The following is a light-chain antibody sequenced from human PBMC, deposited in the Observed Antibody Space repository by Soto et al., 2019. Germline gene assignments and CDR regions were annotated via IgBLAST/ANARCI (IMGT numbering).Light chain of an antibody. CDR1: SSNIGHNY. J-gene: IGLJ1*01. V-gene: IGLV1-51*01. CDR3: ATWDTGLSAGV. Sequence: QSVLTQPPSVSAAPGQKVTISCSGSSSNIGHNYVFWYQQFPGTAPKLLISDNDKRPSGIPDRFSGSRSGTSATLGITGLQTEDEADYYYATWDTGLSAGVFGTGTKLTVL. CDR2: DND.